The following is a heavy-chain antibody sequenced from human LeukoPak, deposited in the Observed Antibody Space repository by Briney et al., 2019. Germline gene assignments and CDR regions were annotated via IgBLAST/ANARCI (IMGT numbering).Heavy chain of an antibody. CDR1: GYTFTSYA. V-gene: IGHV1-3*01. CDR2: INAGNGNT. Sequence: GAPVKVPCKASGYTFTSYAMYWVRQAPGQRLEWMGWINAGNGNTKYSQKFQGRVTITRDTSASTAYMELSSLRSEDTAVYYCARYHPKAYFDYWGQGTLVTVSS. J-gene: IGHJ4*02. CDR3: ARYHPKAYFDY.